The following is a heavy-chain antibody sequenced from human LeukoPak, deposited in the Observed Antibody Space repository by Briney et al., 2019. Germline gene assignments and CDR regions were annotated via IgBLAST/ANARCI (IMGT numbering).Heavy chain of an antibody. CDR3: AGYYYGSGSYFRY. V-gene: IGHV3-23*01. CDR1: GFTLIRHA. Sequence: GGSLTLSRVSSGFTLIRHAMSWVRPAPGRGLAWVSAICGSGGSTYYAGSVKGRFTISRDNSKNTLYMQMNSRRGEDTAVYYCAGYYYGSGSYFRYWGQGTLVTVSS. J-gene: IGHJ4*02. CDR2: ICGSGGST. D-gene: IGHD3-10*01.